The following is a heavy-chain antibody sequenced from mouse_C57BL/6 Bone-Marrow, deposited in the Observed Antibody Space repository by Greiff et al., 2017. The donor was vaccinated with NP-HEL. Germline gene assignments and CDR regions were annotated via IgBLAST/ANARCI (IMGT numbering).Heavy chain of an antibody. CDR1: GYSITSGYY. J-gene: IGHJ3*01. CDR2: ISYDGSN. Sequence: VQLKESGPGLVKPSQSLSLTCSVTGYSITSGYYWNWIRQFPGNKLEWMGYISYDGSNNYNPSLKNRISITRDTSKNQFFLKLNSVTTEDTATYYCARDNYGAYWGQGTLVTVSA. D-gene: IGHD1-1*01. V-gene: IGHV3-6*01. CDR3: ARDNYGAY.